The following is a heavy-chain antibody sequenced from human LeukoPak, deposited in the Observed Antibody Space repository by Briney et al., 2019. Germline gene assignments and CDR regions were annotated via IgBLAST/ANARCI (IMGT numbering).Heavy chain of an antibody. Sequence: GGSLRLSCAASGFTFSSYAMSWVRQAPGKGLEWVSAISGSGGSTYYADSVKGRFTISRDNSKNTLYLQMNSLRAEDTAVYYCAKDANRAAMVLGDFDYWGQGTLVTVSS. CDR3: AKDANRAAMVLGDFDY. J-gene: IGHJ4*02. CDR1: GFTFSSYA. CDR2: ISGSGGST. V-gene: IGHV3-23*01. D-gene: IGHD5-18*01.